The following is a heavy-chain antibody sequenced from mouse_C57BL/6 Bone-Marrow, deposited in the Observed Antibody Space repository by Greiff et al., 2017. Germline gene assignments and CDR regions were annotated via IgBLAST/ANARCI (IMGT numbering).Heavy chain of an antibody. CDR3: ARQSSSSYAMDY. V-gene: IGHV5-15*01. CDR2: ISNLAYSI. J-gene: IGHJ4*01. Sequence: EVQLVESGGGLVQPGGSLKLSCAASGFTFSDYGMAWVRQAPRKGPEWVAFISNLAYSIYYADTVTGRFTISRENAKNTLYLEMSSLRSEDTAMYYCARQSSSSYAMDYWGQGTAGTVAS. D-gene: IGHD1-3*01. CDR1: GFTFSDYG.